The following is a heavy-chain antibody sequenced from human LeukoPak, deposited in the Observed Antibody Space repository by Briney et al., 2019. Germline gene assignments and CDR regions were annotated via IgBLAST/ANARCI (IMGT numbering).Heavy chain of an antibody. V-gene: IGHV4-59*01. Sequence: PSETLSLTCTVSGGSISSYYWSWIRQPPGKGLEWIGYIYYSGSTNYNPSLKSRVTISVDTSKNQFSLKLSSVTAADTAVYYCARDSGSGWYGGYFDYWGQGTLVTVSS. CDR1: GGSISSYY. CDR2: IYYSGST. D-gene: IGHD6-19*01. J-gene: IGHJ4*02. CDR3: ARDSGSGWYGGYFDY.